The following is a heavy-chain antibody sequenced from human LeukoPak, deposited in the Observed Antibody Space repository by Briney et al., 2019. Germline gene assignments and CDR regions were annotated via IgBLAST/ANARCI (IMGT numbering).Heavy chain of an antibody. Sequence: SETLSLTCTVSGGSISGNYWSWIRQPPGKGPEWIGYIYYTGSTKYNPSLKSRVTMSVDTSKNQFSLNLRSVTAADTAVYYCAREIPWNPYSSSSSHSDSWGQGTLVTVSS. CDR2: IYYTGST. V-gene: IGHV4-59*01. CDR3: AREIPWNPYSSSSSHSDS. CDR1: GGSISGNY. J-gene: IGHJ4*02. D-gene: IGHD6-6*01.